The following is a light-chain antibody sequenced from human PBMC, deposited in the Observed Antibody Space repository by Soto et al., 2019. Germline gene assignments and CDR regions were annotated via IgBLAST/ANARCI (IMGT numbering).Light chain of an antibody. Sequence: DIQMTQSASALSASVGDRVTITCRASQSITNRLAWYQQKPGKAPKVLIYDASNLQSGVPSRFSGSGFGTEFILTIISLQPDAFATYSCHHYGGLWTFGQGTKL. CDR3: HHYGGLWT. V-gene: IGKV1-5*01. CDR1: QSITNR. CDR2: DAS. J-gene: IGKJ1*01.